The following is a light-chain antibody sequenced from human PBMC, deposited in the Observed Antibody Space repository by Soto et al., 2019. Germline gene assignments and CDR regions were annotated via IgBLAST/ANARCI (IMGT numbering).Light chain of an antibody. CDR2: DAS. Sequence: EIVMTQSPGTLSVSPGERATLSCRASQSVRGYLAWYQQKPGQAPRLLIYDASYRGTGIPARFSGSGSGTDFTLTISRLEPEDFAVYYCQQYGGSPRTFGQGTKVDIK. J-gene: IGKJ1*01. CDR1: QSVRGY. CDR3: QQYGGSPRT. V-gene: IGKV3-20*01.